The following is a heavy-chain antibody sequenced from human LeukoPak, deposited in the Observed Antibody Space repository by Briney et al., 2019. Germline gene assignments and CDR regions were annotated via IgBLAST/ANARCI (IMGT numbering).Heavy chain of an antibody. Sequence: PGGSLRLSCAVSGISVSINYMSWVRQAPGKGLEWVSIIYSGGSTYYADSVKGRFTISRDNSKNTLYLQMNSLRAEDTAVYYCARVIAPATIREFDCWGQGTLVTVSS. CDR1: GISVSINY. V-gene: IGHV3-66*01. D-gene: IGHD5-24*01. CDR2: IYSGGST. J-gene: IGHJ4*02. CDR3: ARVIAPATIREFDC.